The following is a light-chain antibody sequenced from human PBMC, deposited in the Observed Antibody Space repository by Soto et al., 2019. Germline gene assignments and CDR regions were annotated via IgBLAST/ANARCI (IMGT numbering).Light chain of an antibody. V-gene: IGKV3-20*01. J-gene: IGKJ1*01. CDR1: QSISSNY. Sequence: EIVLTQSPGTLSLSPGERATLSCRASQSISSNYLAWYQQTPGQAPRLLIYDASSRAAGIPDRFSGSGSGTEFALTISRLEPEDFGVYYCQQYGGSPRTFGQGTKVEIK. CDR3: QQYGGSPRT. CDR2: DAS.